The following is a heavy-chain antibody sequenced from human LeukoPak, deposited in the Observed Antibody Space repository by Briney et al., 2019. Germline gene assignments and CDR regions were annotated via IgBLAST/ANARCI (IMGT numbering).Heavy chain of an antibody. CDR2: ISASGDST. CDR1: GFTFNSYA. CDR3: AKNSRPVAGRPNFDF. V-gene: IGHV3-23*01. D-gene: IGHD6-19*01. J-gene: IGHJ4*02. Sequence: GGSLRLSCAASGFTFNSYAMSWVRQAPGKGLEWVSSISASGDSTYYADSVKGRFTISRDNSNNTLYLQMNSLRVDDTAIYYCAKNSRPVAGRPNFDFWGQGTLVTVSS.